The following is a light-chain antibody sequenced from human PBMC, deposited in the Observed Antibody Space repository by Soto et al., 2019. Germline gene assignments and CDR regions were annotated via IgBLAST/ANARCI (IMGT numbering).Light chain of an antibody. CDR2: GAS. CDR3: QQSYSTPIYS. J-gene: IGKJ2*01. Sequence: DIQLTQSPSSLSASIGDRVSITCRASQNIYNYLNWYHHQPGKAPRLLIYGASTLQGGVPSRFSASGSGTDFTLTISNLQPEDFATYYCQQSYSTPIYSFGQGTKVDIK. V-gene: IGKV1-39*01. CDR1: QNIYNY.